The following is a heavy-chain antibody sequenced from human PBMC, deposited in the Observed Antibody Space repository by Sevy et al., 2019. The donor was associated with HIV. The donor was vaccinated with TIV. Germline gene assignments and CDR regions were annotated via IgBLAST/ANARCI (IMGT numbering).Heavy chain of an antibody. CDR2: LSFACGRI. V-gene: IGHV3-23*01. CDR3: AREGCSKPHDY. J-gene: IGHJ4*02. D-gene: IGHD2-2*01. CDR1: GFTFSKYN. Sequence: GGSLRLSCVASGFTFSKYNMSWVRQTPGKGLEWVSTLSFACGRINYADSVKGRFTMSRDDSRNTFYLQMDSLRAEDTAIYYCAREGCSKPHDYWGQGTLVTVSS.